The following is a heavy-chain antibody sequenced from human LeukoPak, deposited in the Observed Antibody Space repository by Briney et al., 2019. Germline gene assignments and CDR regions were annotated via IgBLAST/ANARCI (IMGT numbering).Heavy chain of an antibody. CDR3: AREGVVVVAAYYYYGMDV. V-gene: IGHV3-21*01. CDR2: ISSSSSYI. D-gene: IGHD2-15*01. J-gene: IGHJ6*04. CDR1: GFTFSSYS. Sequence: GGSLRLSCAASGFTFSSYSMNWVRQAPGKGLEWVSSISSSSSYIYYADSVKGRFTISRDNAKNSLYLQTNSLRAEDTAVYYCAREGVVVVAAYYYYGMDVWGKGTTVTVSS.